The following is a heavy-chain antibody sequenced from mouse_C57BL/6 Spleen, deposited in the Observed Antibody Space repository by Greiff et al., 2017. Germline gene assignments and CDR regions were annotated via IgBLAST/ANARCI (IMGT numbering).Heavy chain of an antibody. CDR2: INPGSGGT. Sequence: VQLQQSGAELVRPGTSVKVSCKASGYAFTNYLIEWVKQRPGQGLEWIGVINPGSGGTNYNEKFKGKATLTAAKSSSTAYMQLSSLTSEDSAVYFCARGGGYYLYAMDYWGQGTSVTVSS. D-gene: IGHD2-3*01. V-gene: IGHV1-54*01. CDR1: GYAFTNYL. J-gene: IGHJ4*01. CDR3: ARGGGYYLYAMDY.